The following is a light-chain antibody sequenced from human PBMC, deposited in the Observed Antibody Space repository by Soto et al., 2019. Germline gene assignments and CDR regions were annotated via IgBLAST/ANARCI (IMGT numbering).Light chain of an antibody. CDR3: QQYSHLIT. Sequence: DIQMTQSPSTLSGSVGDRVTITCRASQTISSWLAWYQQKPGKAPKLLIYKASTLKSGVPSRFSGSGSGTDFTFTISSLPPEDIATYYCQQYSHLITFGQGTRLEIK. J-gene: IGKJ5*01. CDR1: QTISSW. V-gene: IGKV1-5*03. CDR2: KAS.